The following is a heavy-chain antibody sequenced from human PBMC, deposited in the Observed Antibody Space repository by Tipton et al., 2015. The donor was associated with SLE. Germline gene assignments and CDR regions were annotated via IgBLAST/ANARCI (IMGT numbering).Heavy chain of an antibody. Sequence: TLSLTCSVSGGSITSYYWSWIRQPPGKGLEWIGEINHSGSTNYNPSLKSRVTISVDTSKNKFSLKLSSVTAADTAVYYCARGLLEWSDYWGQGTLVTVSS. CDR1: GGSITSYY. D-gene: IGHD3-3*01. V-gene: IGHV4-34*01. CDR3: ARGLLEWSDY. J-gene: IGHJ4*02. CDR2: INHSGST.